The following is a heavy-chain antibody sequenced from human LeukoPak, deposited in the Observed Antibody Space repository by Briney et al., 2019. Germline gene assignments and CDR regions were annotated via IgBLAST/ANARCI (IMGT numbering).Heavy chain of an antibody. CDR1: GFTFSSNW. D-gene: IGHD3-22*01. V-gene: IGHV3-74*01. Sequence: GGSLRLSCAASGFTFSSNWMHWVRQAPGKGLVWVSRINEDGSTTNYADSVKGRFTISRDNAKNSLYLQMNSLRAEDTAVYYCARDLDYDSSGYYYWGQGALVTVSS. CDR2: INEDGSTT. J-gene: IGHJ4*02. CDR3: ARDLDYDSSGYYY.